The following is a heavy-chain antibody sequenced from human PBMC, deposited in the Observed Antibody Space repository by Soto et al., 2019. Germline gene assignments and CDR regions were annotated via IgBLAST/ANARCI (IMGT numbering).Heavy chain of an antibody. V-gene: IGHV3-9*01. CDR2: ISWNSGSI. D-gene: IGHD2-2*02. J-gene: IGHJ3*02. Sequence: GGSLRLSCAASGFTFDVYAMHWVRQAPGKGLEWVSGISWNSGSIGYADSVKGRFTISRDNAKNSLYLQMNSLRAEDTALYYCAKDTARYCSSTSCYTGGAFDIWGQGTMVTVSS. CDR3: AKDTARYCSSTSCYTGGAFDI. CDR1: GFTFDVYA.